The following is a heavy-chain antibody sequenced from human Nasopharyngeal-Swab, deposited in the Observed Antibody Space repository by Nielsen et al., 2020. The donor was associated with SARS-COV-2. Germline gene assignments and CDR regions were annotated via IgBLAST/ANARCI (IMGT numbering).Heavy chain of an antibody. CDR1: GGSISSGGYY. CDR3: ARGATIFGVVAYSMDV. Sequence: SETLSLTCTVSGGSISSGGYYWSWIRQHPGKGLEWIGYIYYSGSTYYNPSLKSRVTISVDTSKNQFSLKLSSVTAADTAVYYCARGATIFGVVAYSMDVWGQGTTVTVSS. V-gene: IGHV4-31*03. J-gene: IGHJ6*02. CDR2: IYYSGST. D-gene: IGHD3-3*01.